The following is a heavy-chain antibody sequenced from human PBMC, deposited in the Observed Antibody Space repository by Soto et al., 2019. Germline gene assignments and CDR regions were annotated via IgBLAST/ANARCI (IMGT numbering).Heavy chain of an antibody. CDR3: ARESTDSLIYFDWLSTSVSFDY. CDR2: IDPSDSYT. J-gene: IGHJ4*02. V-gene: IGHV5-10-1*01. CDR1: VYSFTSYW. D-gene: IGHD3-9*01. Sequence: PGESLQISCKGSVYSFTSYWISWVRQMPGKGLEWMGRIDPSDSYTNYSPSFQGHVTISADKSISTAYLQWSSLKASGTAMYYCARESTDSLIYFDWLSTSVSFDYWGQGPLVT.